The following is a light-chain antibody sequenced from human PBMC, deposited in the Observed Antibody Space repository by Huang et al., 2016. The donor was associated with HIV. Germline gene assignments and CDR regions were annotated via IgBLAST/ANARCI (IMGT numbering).Light chain of an antibody. V-gene: IGKV3-15*01. CDR1: QSVRTN. J-gene: IGKJ2*01. CDR2: DAS. Sequence: EIVMTQSPATLSMSPGEGATLSCTTSQSVRTNLAWYQKRPGQAPKLLIFDASTRAAGVPARFSGSGSGTEFTLTISSLQSEDFAVYYCQQYYSWPPYTFGQGTKLDI. CDR3: QQYYSWPPYT.